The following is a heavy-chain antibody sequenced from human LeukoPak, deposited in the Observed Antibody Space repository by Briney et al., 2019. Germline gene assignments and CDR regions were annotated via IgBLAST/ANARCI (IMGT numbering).Heavy chain of an antibody. J-gene: IGHJ5*02. Sequence: PGRSLRLSCAASGFTFSSYGMHWVRQAPGKGLEWVAVMWFDGTKKYYADSVKGRFTISRDNSKNTLYLQMNSLRAEDTAVYYCARDQHNWNDAWFDPWGQGTLVTVSS. CDR1: GFTFSSYG. CDR2: MWFDGTKK. CDR3: ARDQHNWNDAWFDP. D-gene: IGHD1-20*01. V-gene: IGHV3-33*01.